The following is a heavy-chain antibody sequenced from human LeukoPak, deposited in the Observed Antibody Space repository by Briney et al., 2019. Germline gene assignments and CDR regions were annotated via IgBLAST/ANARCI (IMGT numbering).Heavy chain of an antibody. D-gene: IGHD2-2*01. V-gene: IGHV1-18*01. CDR2: ISAYNGNT. J-gene: IGHJ6*03. Sequence: ASVKVSCKASGYTFTSYGISWVRQAPGQGLEWMGWISAYNGNTNYAQKLQGRVTMTTDTSTSTAYMELRSLRSDDTAVYYCARIPAIGYCSSTSCYVDYYYYMDVWGKGTTVTVSS. CDR3: ARIPAIGYCSSTSCYVDYYYYMDV. CDR1: GYTFTSYG.